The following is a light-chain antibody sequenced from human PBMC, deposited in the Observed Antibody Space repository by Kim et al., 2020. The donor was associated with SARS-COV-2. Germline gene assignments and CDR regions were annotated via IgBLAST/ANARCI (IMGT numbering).Light chain of an antibody. J-gene: IGLJ3*02. V-gene: IGLV1-40*01. CDR1: SSNIGAGYD. Sequence: GKRVTISCTGSSSNIGAGYDVHWYQQLPGTAPKLLIYGNSNRPSGVPDRFSGSKSGTSASLAITGLQAEDEADYYCQSYDSSLSWVFGGGTKLTVL. CDR3: QSYDSSLSWV. CDR2: GNS.